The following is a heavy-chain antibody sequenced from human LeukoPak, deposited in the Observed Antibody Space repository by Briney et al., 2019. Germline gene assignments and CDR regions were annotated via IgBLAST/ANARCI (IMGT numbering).Heavy chain of an antibody. V-gene: IGHV1-2*02. D-gene: IGHD5-18*01. CDR3: ARVKYSYGFPIFFDY. J-gene: IGHJ4*02. Sequence: FQGRVTITRDTSISTAYMELSRLRSDDTAVYYCARVKYSYGFPIFFDYWGQGTLVTVSS.